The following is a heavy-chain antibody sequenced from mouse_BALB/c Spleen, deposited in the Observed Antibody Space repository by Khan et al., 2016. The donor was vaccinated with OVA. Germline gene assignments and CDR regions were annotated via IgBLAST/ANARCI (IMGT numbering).Heavy chain of an antibody. CDR1: GYTFPSYW. J-gene: IGHJ3*01. Sequence: QIQLVQSGAELVKPGTSVKLSCKTSGYTFPSYWIQWVKQRPGQGLGWIGQIFPGTGTTYYNENFKDKATLTVDTSSNSAYMQLTSLTSEDSAVYFGARGYFGNYEFVYWGQGTLVTVSP. V-gene: IGHV1S132*01. D-gene: IGHD2-1*01. CDR2: IFPGTGTT. CDR3: ARGYFGNYEFVY.